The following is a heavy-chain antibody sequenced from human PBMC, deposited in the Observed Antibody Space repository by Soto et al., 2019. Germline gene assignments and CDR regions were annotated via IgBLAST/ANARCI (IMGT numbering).Heavy chain of an antibody. J-gene: IGHJ5*02. V-gene: IGHV4-34*01. CDR3: ARDGYDFWSGYISKFDP. CDR2: INHSGST. CDR1: GGSLSGYY. Sequence: QVQLQQWGAGLLKPSETLSLTCAVYGGSLSGYYWSWIRQPPGKGLEWIGEINHSGSTNYNPSLKSRVTISVDTSKNQFSLKLSSVTAADTAVYYCARDGYDFWSGYISKFDPWGQGTLVTVSS. D-gene: IGHD3-3*01.